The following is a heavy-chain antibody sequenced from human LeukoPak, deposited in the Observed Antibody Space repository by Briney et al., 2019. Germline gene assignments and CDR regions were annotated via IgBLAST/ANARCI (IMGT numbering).Heavy chain of an antibody. D-gene: IGHD6-13*01. Sequence: GGSLRLSCAASGFTLSSYWMSWVRQAPGKGREWVANIKQDGSEKYYVDSVKGRFTISRDNAKNSLYLQMNSLRAEDTAVYYCARDLGSWYNWGQGTLVTVSS. CDR1: GFTLSSYW. J-gene: IGHJ4*02. CDR2: IKQDGSEK. V-gene: IGHV3-7*01. CDR3: ARDLGSWYN.